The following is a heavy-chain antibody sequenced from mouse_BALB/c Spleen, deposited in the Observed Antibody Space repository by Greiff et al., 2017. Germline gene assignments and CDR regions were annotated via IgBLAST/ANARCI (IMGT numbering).Heavy chain of an antibody. D-gene: IGHD4-1*01. J-gene: IGHJ4*01. CDR2: ISSGSSTI. CDR3: ARDCTGNEDYAMDY. Sequence: EVQVVESGGGLVQPGGSRKLSCAASGFTFSSFGMHWVRQAPEKGLEWVAYISSGSSTIYYADTVKGRFTISRDNPKNTLFLQMTSLRSEDTAMYYCARDCTGNEDYAMDYWGQGTSVTVSS. V-gene: IGHV5-17*02. CDR1: GFTFSSFG.